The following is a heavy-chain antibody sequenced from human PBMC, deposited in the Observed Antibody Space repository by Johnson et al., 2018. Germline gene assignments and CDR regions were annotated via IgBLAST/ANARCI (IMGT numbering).Heavy chain of an antibody. D-gene: IGHD5-24*01. V-gene: IGHV3-11*04. CDR2: ISSSSSTI. CDR1: GFTFSDYY. J-gene: IGHJ5*02. CDR3: ERDEVERWLQWGHNWFDP. Sequence: QVQLVESGGGLVKPGGSLRLSCAASGFTFSDYYMSWIRQAPGKGLEWVSYISSSSSTIYYADSVKGRFTISRDNAKNSLYLQMNSLRAEDTAVYYCERDEVERWLQWGHNWFDPWGQGTLVTVSS.